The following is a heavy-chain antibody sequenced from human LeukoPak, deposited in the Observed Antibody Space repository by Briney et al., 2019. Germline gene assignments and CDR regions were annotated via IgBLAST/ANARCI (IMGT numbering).Heavy chain of an antibody. D-gene: IGHD3-9*01. CDR1: GFTFSSYA. CDR2: ISYDGSNK. V-gene: IGHV3-30*04. CDR3: ARGDLLADDWLLSSESFDY. J-gene: IGHJ4*02. Sequence: PGGSLRLSCAASGFTFSSYAMHWVRQAPGKGLEWVAVISYDGSNKYYADSVKGRFTISGDNSKNTLYLQMNSLRAEDTAVYYCARGDLLADDWLLSSESFDYWGQGTLVTVSS.